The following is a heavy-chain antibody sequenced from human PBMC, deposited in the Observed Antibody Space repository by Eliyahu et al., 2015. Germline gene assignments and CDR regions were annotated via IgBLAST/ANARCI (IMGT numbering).Heavy chain of an antibody. J-gene: IGHJ4*02. CDR2: IIPILGIA. CDR1: GGTFXXYA. V-gene: IGHV1-69*09. CDR3: ARDRKYDYVWGSPDY. D-gene: IGHD3-16*01. Sequence: QVQLVQSGAEVKKPGSSVKVXCKASGGTFXXYAISWVRQAPGQGLEWMGRIIPILGIANYAQKFQGRVTITADKSTSTAYMELSSLRSEDTAVYYCARDRKYDYVWGSPDYWGQGTLVTVSS.